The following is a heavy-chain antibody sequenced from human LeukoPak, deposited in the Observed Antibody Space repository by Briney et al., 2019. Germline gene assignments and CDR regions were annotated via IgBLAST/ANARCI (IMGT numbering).Heavy chain of an antibody. Sequence: GGSLRLSCAASGFTFSSYGMYWVRQAPGKGLEWVAFIRYDGSNKYYADSVKGRFTISRDNSKNTLYLQMNSLRAEDTAVYYCAKDRGNIVVVPAAMVFDYWGQGTLVTVSS. V-gene: IGHV3-30*02. D-gene: IGHD2-2*01. CDR2: IRYDGSNK. CDR1: GFTFSSYG. J-gene: IGHJ4*02. CDR3: AKDRGNIVVVPAAMVFDY.